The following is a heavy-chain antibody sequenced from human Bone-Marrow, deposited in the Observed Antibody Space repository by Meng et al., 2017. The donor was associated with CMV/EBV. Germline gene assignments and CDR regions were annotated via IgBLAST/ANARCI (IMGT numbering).Heavy chain of an antibody. V-gene: IGHV3-21*01. CDR3: ARHVTLGYCSSTSCYPYYGMDV. D-gene: IGHD2-2*01. CDR1: GFTFSSYS. J-gene: IGHJ6*02. CDR2: ISSSSSYI. Sequence: GESLKISCAASGFTFSSYSMNWVRQAPGKGLEWVSSISSSSSYIYYADSVKGRFTISRDNAKNSLYLQMSSLRAEDTAVYYCARHVTLGYCSSTSCYPYYGMDVWGQGTTVTVSS.